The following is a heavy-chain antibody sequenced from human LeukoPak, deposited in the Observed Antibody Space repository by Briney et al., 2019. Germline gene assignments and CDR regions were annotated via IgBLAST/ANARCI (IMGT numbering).Heavy chain of an antibody. CDR3: AREARGYCSSTSCLSYYYYGMDV. CDR1: GGSISSHY. Sequence: SETVSLTCAVSGGSISSHYWGWIRQPPGKKLEGMGFIYYGGCANYNPSLKSRVTISVDTTKDQFPLKLTSVTAADTAVYYCAREARGYCSSTSCLSYYYYGMDVWGQGTTVTVSS. V-gene: IGHV4-59*11. D-gene: IGHD2-2*01. CDR2: IYYGGCA. J-gene: IGHJ6*02.